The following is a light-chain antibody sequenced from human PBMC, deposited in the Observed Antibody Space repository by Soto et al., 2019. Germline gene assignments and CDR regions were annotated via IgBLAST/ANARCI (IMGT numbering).Light chain of an antibody. Sequence: ETVMTQSPATLSVSPGERATLSCGASQSVSTNLAWYQQKPGQVPTLLIYGESTRASAIPARFSGRGSGTEFTLTISSLQSEDLAVYYCQQYNEWPLTFGGGTKVQIE. CDR1: QSVSTN. CDR3: QQYNEWPLT. CDR2: GES. V-gene: IGKV3-15*01. J-gene: IGKJ4*01.